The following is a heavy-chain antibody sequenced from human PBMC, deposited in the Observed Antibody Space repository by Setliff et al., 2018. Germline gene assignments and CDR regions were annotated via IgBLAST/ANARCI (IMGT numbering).Heavy chain of an antibody. CDR2: IIPIFGTA. V-gene: IGHV1-69*05. Sequence: SVKVSCKASGGTFSSYAISWVRQAPGQGLEWMGGIIPIFGTANYAQKFQGRVTITTDESTSTAYMELSSLRSEDTAVYYCATFRRDGYNRDYWGQGTLVTVSA. D-gene: IGHD5-12*01. CDR3: ATFRRDGYNRDY. CDR1: GGTFSSYA. J-gene: IGHJ4*02.